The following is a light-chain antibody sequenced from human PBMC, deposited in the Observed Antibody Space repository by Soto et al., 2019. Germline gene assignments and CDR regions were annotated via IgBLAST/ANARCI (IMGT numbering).Light chain of an antibody. CDR3: QTWGSGIVV. Sequence: QLVLTQSPSASASLGASVKLTCTLSSGHNSYAIAWHQQQPEKGPRYLMKLNSDGSHSKGDGIPDRFSGSSSGAERYLTISSLQSEDEADYYCQTWGSGIVVFGGGTKLTVL. J-gene: IGLJ2*01. CDR2: LNSDGSH. CDR1: SGHNSYA. V-gene: IGLV4-69*01.